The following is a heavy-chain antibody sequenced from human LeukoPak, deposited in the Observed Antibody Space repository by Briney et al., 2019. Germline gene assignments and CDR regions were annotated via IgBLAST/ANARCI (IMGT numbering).Heavy chain of an antibody. Sequence: GGSLRLSCAASGFTFSSYWMNWVRQAPGKGLEWVSAISGSGSSTYYADSVKGRFTISRDNSKNTLYLQMNSLRAEDTAVYYCAKERPNYYDSSGYPTYYFDYWGQGTLVTVSS. CDR3: AKERPNYYDSSGYPTYYFDY. J-gene: IGHJ4*02. CDR1: GFTFSSYW. CDR2: ISGSGSST. V-gene: IGHV3-23*01. D-gene: IGHD3-22*01.